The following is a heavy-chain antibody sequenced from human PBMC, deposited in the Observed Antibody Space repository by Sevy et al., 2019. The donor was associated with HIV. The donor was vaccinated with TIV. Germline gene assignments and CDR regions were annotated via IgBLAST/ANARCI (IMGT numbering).Heavy chain of an antibody. CDR2: ISSSSSYI. V-gene: IGHV3-21*01. Sequence: GGSLRLSCAASGFTFSSYGMHWVRQAPGKGLEWVSSISSSSSYIYYADSVKGRFTISRDNAKNSLYLQMNSLRAEDTAVYYCARGQNNYYDSSGYWDYFDYWGQGTLVTVSS. CDR3: ARGQNNYYDSSGYWDYFDY. CDR1: GFTFSSYG. D-gene: IGHD3-22*01. J-gene: IGHJ4*02.